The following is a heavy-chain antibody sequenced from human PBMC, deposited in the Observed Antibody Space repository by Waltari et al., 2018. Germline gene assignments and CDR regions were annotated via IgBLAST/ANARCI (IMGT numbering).Heavy chain of an antibody. CDR1: GFTFSSYS. D-gene: IGHD3-10*01. CDR3: VRGFGSDP. J-gene: IGHJ5*02. Sequence: EVQLVESGGGLVKPGGSLRLSCAASGFTFSSYSMNWVRQAPGKGLEGVSSISSSSSHIYHADSVKGRFTISRDNARNSLYLQMNSLRADDTAMYYCVRGFGSDPWGQGTLVTVSS. CDR2: ISSSSSHI. V-gene: IGHV3-21*02.